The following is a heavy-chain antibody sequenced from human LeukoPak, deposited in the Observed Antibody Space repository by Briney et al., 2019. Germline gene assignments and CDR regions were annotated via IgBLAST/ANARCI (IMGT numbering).Heavy chain of an antibody. D-gene: IGHD3-10*01. J-gene: IGHJ6*03. CDR2: RKEDGSEE. CDR1: GFTFSSYW. Sequence: GGALRLSCAASGFTFSSYWMSWVRQAPGKGLEWVANRKEDGSEEDYVDSVKGGFTIARDNAKNALELQRNELRAEDTAIYYCAREHGSMVRGVIGRSTDYYYQYYMDVWGKGTTVTVSS. CDR3: AREHGSMVRGVIGRSTDYYYQYYMDV. V-gene: IGHV3-7*01.